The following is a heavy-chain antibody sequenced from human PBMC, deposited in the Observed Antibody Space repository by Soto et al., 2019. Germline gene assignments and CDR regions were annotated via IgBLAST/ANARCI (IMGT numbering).Heavy chain of an antibody. Sequence: EVQLLESGGGLVQPGESLRLSCAASGFTFSTYAMSWVRQAPGKGLEWVAGTGGLETDTYYADSVRGRFTISRDNSRSTLVLQMTSLRADDTAIYYCAKDRMSYNSVWDPFDIWGQGTVVSVSS. D-gene: IGHD1-26*01. V-gene: IGHV3-23*01. CDR1: GFTFSTYA. J-gene: IGHJ3*02. CDR2: TGGLETDT. CDR3: AKDRMSYNSVWDPFDI.